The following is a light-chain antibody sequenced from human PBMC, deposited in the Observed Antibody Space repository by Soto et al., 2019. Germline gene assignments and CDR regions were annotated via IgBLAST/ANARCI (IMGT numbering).Light chain of an antibody. V-gene: IGKV1-5*03. J-gene: IGKJ1*01. Sequence: DIHMTQSPSTLSGSVGDIFTITCRASQTISSWLAWYQQKPGKAPKLLIYKASTLKSGVPSRFRGSGSGTELTLTISSMQHDDFATYYCQHYNSYSEAFGHGTKVDIK. CDR3: QHYNSYSEA. CDR1: QTISSW. CDR2: KAS.